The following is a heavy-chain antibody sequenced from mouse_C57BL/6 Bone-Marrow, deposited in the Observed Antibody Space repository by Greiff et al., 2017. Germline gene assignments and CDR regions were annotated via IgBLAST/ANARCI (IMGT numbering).Heavy chain of an antibody. CDR1: GYSFTSYY. J-gene: IGHJ1*03. V-gene: IGHV1-66*01. CDR2: IYPGSGNT. Sequence: QVQLKESGPELVKPGASVKISCKASGYSFTSYYIHWVKQRPGQGLEWIGWIYPGSGNTKYNEKFKGKATLTADTSSSTAYMQLSSLTSEDSAVYYCARDPASGGYWYFDVWGTGTTVTVSS. D-gene: IGHD6-1*01. CDR3: ARDPASGGYWYFDV.